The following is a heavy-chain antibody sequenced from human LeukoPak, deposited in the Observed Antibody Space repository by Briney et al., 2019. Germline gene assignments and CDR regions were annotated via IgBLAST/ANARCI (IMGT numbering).Heavy chain of an antibody. CDR1: GGSISSYY. V-gene: IGHV4-59*01. Sequence: SETLSLTCSVSGGSISSYYWSWIRQPPGKGLEWIGYIYYSGNTNYNPSLKSRVTISGDTSKNQLSLKVSSVTAADTAVYFCAREGTTGWAFWGQGTLVTVSS. D-gene: IGHD1-1*01. J-gene: IGHJ4*02. CDR2: IYYSGNT. CDR3: AREGTTGWAF.